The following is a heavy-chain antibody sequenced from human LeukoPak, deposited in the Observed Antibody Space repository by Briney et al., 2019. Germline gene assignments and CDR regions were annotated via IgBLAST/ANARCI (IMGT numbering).Heavy chain of an antibody. V-gene: IGHV3-30*18. CDR2: ISYDGINK. D-gene: IGHD6-13*01. J-gene: IGHJ3*02. CDR3: AKSAEDAWSDAFDI. Sequence: GGSLRLSCAASGFTFRNYDMHWVRQAPGKGLEWVAVISYDGINKYYGDSVKGQFTISRDNSKNTLYLQMTSLRPEDTAVYYCAKSAEDAWSDAFDIWGQGTMVIVSS. CDR1: GFTFRNYD.